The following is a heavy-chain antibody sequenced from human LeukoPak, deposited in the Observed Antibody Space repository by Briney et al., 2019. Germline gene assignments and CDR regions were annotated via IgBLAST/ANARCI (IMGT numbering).Heavy chain of an antibody. J-gene: IGHJ6*03. V-gene: IGHV4-61*01. CDR2: IHYSGST. D-gene: IGHD6-13*01. CDR1: GGSISSGSYY. CDR3: ARGTDQPLPRRRIAAAGTAREYYYYYYYMDV. Sequence: PSETLSLTCTVSGGSISSGSYYWSWIRQPPGKGLEWIGYIHYSGSTNYNPSLKSRVTISVDTSKNQFSLKLSSVTAADTAVYYCARGTDQPLPRRRIAAAGTAREYYYYYYYMDVWGKGTTVTISS.